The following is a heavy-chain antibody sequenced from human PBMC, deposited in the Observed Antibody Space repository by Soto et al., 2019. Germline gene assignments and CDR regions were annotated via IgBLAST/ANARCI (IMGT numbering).Heavy chain of an antibody. CDR3: ARDFSSSDSWLDY. Sequence: ASVQVCCNASCYTFTGYYMLWVRQAPGQGLWRMGWINSNRRGTNYAKKCQGRAAMSRDTSISTAYMELSRLRSDDTAVYYCARDFSSSDSWLDYWGQGTLVTVS. J-gene: IGHJ4*02. CDR2: INSNRRGT. D-gene: IGHD6-19*01. CDR1: CYTFTGYY. V-gene: IGHV1-2*02.